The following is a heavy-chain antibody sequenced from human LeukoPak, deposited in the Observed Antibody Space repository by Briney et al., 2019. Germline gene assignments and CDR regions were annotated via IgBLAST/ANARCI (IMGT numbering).Heavy chain of an antibody. D-gene: IGHD2-2*01. CDR2: ISGSGGST. CDR3: AKGYCSRTSRGYFDY. Sequence: GGSLRLSCAASGFTFSSYAMSWVRQAPGKGLEWVSAISGSGGSTYYADSVKGRFTISRDNSRSTLYLQMNSLRAEDTAVYYCAKGYCSRTSRGYFDYWGQGTLVTVSS. V-gene: IGHV3-23*01. J-gene: IGHJ4*02. CDR1: GFTFSSYA.